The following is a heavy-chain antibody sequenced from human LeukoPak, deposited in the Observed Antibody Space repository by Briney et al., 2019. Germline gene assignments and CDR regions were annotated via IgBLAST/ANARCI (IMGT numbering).Heavy chain of an antibody. D-gene: IGHD3-10*01. Sequence: SETLSLTCTVSGGSISSYYWSWIRQPAGKGLEWIGRIYTSGSTNYNPSLKSRVTMSVDTSKNQFSLKLSSVTAADTAVYYCARDRENTMVRGVIIRYFDLGGRGTLVTVSS. V-gene: IGHV4-4*07. CDR3: ARDRENTMVRGVIIRYFDL. J-gene: IGHJ2*01. CDR2: IYTSGST. CDR1: GGSISSYY.